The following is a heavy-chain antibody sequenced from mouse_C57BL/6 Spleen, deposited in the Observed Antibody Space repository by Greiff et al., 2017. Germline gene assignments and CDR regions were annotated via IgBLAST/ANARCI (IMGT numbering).Heavy chain of an antibody. CDR1: GYTFTSYW. CDR3: ARKTVGGNWYMDV. V-gene: IGHV1-55*01. Sequence: QVQLQQPGAELVKPGASVKLSCKASGYTFTSYWMTWVKQRPGQGLEWIGDINPGSGYTNYNQKFKSKATLTVDTSSSTAYMQLSSLTSEDSAVXEGARKTVGGNWYMDVWGKGTSGTVSS. CDR2: INPGSGYT. J-gene: IGHJ1*03. D-gene: IGHD1-1*01.